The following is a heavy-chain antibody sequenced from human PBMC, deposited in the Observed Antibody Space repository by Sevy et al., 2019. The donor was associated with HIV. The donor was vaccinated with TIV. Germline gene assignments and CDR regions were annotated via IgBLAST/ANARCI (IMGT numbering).Heavy chain of an antibody. Sequence: GGSLRLSCAASEFTFSSYAMSWVRQAPGKGLEWVSAISGSGGSTYYADSVKGRFTISRDNSKNTLYLQMNSLRAEDTAVYYCDRSQWLVWDAFDIWGQGTMVTVSS. J-gene: IGHJ3*02. CDR3: DRSQWLVWDAFDI. CDR2: ISGSGGST. CDR1: EFTFSSYA. V-gene: IGHV3-23*01. D-gene: IGHD6-19*01.